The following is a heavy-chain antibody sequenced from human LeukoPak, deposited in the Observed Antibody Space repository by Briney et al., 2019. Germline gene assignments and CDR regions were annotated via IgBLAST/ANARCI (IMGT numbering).Heavy chain of an antibody. Sequence: AGGSLRLSCAASGFTFSSYGMHRVRQAPGKGLEWVAVISYDGSNKYYADSVKGRFTISRDNSKNTLYLQMNSLRAEDTAVYYCAKDPGRDGYNWVDYWGQGTLVTVSS. CDR1: GFTFSSYG. V-gene: IGHV3-30*18. CDR3: AKDPGRDGYNWVDY. D-gene: IGHD5-24*01. J-gene: IGHJ4*02. CDR2: ISYDGSNK.